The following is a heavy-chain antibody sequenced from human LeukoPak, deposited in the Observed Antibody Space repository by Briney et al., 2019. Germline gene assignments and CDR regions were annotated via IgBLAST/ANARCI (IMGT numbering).Heavy chain of an antibody. CDR1: GGSFSGYY. V-gene: IGHV4-34*01. J-gene: IGHJ4*02. D-gene: IGHD6-13*01. CDR3: ARVGYSSSWSHGT. Sequence: SETLSLTCAVYGGSFSGYYWSWIRQPPGKGLEWIGEINHSGSTNYNPSLKSRVTISVDTSKNQSSLKLSSVTAADTAVYYCARVGYSSSWSHGTWGQGTLVTVSS. CDR2: INHSGST.